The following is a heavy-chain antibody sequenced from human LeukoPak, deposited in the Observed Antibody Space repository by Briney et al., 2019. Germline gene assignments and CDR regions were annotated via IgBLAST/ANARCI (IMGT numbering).Heavy chain of an antibody. Sequence: SETLSLACNVSGASMDNHYWSWIRQPPEKALEWIGYIYTSGSTNYNPSLKSRVSMSVDTSKNEFSLRLSSVTAADTALYYCATRPAETTWFGVFDYWSRGTLVTVSS. J-gene: IGHJ4*02. D-gene: IGHD3-10*01. CDR2: IYTSGST. CDR3: ATRPAETTWFGVFDY. V-gene: IGHV4-4*09. CDR1: GASMDNHY.